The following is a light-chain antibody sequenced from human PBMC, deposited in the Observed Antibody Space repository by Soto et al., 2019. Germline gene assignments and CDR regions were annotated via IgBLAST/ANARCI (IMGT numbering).Light chain of an antibody. CDR2: TNN. CDR1: SSNIGSNA. J-gene: IGLJ2*01. Sequence: QSVLTQPPSASGTPGQRVTISCSGSSSNIGSNAVNWYQHLPRTAPKLLIYTNNQRPSGVPDRFSGSKSGTSASLAISGLQSEDEADYYCATWDDRLNGPVFGGGTQLTVL. CDR3: ATWDDRLNGPV. V-gene: IGLV1-44*01.